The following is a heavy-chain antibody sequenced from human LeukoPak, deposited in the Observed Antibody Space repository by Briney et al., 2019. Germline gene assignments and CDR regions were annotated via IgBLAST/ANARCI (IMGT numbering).Heavy chain of an antibody. V-gene: IGHV3-23*01. CDR2: ISGSGGST. D-gene: IGHD3-22*01. J-gene: IGHJ5*02. Sequence: SGGSLRLSCTASGFTFSSYAMSWVRQAPGKGLEWVSAISGSGGSTYYADSVKGRFTISRDNSKSTLYLQMNSLRAEDTAVYYCAKETYYYDSSGYNWFDPWGQGTLVTVSS. CDR1: GFTFSSYA. CDR3: AKETYYYDSSGYNWFDP.